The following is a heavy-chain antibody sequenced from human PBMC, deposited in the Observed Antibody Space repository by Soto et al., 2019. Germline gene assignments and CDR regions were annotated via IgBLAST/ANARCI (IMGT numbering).Heavy chain of an antibody. V-gene: IGHV4-4*07. CDR2: IYTSGST. D-gene: IGHD6-13*01. Sequence: SSETLSLTCTVSGGSTSSYYWSWIRQPAGKGLEWIGRIYTSGSTNYNPSLKSRVTMSVDTSKNQFSLKLSSVTAADTAVYYCARGRVGFDPLVKYYFDYWGQGTLVTVSS. CDR1: GGSTSSYY. J-gene: IGHJ4*02. CDR3: ARGRVGFDPLVKYYFDY.